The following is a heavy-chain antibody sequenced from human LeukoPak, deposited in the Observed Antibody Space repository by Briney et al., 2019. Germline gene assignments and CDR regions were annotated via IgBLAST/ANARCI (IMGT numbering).Heavy chain of an antibody. CDR3: ARDMGLQQLGKYYFDY. D-gene: IGHD6-13*01. CDR2: ISAYNGNT. CDR1: GYTFTSYG. V-gene: IGHV1-18*01. Sequence: GASVKVSCKASGYTFTSYGISWVRQAPGQGLEWMGWISAYNGNTNYAQKLQGRVTMTTDTSTSTAYMELRSLRSDDTAVYYCARDMGLQQLGKYYFDYWGQGTLVTVSS. J-gene: IGHJ4*02.